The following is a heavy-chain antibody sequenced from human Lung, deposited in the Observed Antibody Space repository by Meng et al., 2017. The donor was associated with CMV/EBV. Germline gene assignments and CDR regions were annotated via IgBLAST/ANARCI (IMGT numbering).Heavy chain of an antibody. CDR2: IITDTGVP. J-gene: IGHJ4*02. V-gene: IGHV7-4-1*02. CDR1: RYTFPSHA. Sequence: VQLVEAGSGLKKPGASAPVSCQASRYTFPSHAINWARQTPGQGREWMGWIITDTGVPTYDQAFIGRFVFSLNTSVSTTYLQISSLKAEDTAVYFCARWNSRDRNFDYWGQGTLVTVSS. CDR3: ARWNSRDRNFDY. D-gene: IGHD1/OR15-1a*01.